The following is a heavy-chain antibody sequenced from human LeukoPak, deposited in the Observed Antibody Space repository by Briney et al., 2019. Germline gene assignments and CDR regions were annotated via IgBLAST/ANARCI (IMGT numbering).Heavy chain of an antibody. CDR1: GFTFSSYG. J-gene: IGHJ4*02. V-gene: IGHV3-30*18. CDR3: AKGIAVAGTLLTPPDC. CDR2: ISYDGSNK. D-gene: IGHD6-19*01. Sequence: PGRSLRLSCAASGFTFSSYGVHWVRQAPGKGLEWVAVISYDGSNKYYADSVKGRFTISRDNSKNTLYLQMNSLRAEDTAVYYCAKGIAVAGTLLTPPDCWGQGTLVTVSS.